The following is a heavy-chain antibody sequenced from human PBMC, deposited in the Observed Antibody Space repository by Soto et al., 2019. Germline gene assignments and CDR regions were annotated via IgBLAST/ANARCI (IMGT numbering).Heavy chain of an antibody. J-gene: IGHJ4*02. CDR1: GGTFSSYA. D-gene: IGHD3-22*01. Sequence: QVQLVQSGAEVKKPGSSVKVSCKASGGTFSSYAISWVRQAPGQGLEWMGGIIPIFGTANYAQKFQGRVTITADESTSTAYMELSSLRFEDTVVYYCARGYRAMIVVVAFDYWGQGTLVTVSS. CDR3: ARGYRAMIVVVAFDY. V-gene: IGHV1-69*01. CDR2: IIPIFGTA.